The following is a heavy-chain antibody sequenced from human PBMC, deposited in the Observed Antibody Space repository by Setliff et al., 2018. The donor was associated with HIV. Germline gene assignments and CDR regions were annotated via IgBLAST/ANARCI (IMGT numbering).Heavy chain of an antibody. J-gene: IGHJ6*04. D-gene: IGHD3-10*01. CDR3: AGVPRYYGTGILWV. CDR1: GYSFTPYY. CDR2: MNPNNDDT. Sequence: ASVKVSCKASGYSFTPYYINWVRQATGQGFEWLGWMNPNNDDTGSAQKFLHRVSMTRDTSISTVYMELSSLTSADTAAYYCAGVPRYYGTGILWVWGKGTTVTVSS. V-gene: IGHV1-8*01.